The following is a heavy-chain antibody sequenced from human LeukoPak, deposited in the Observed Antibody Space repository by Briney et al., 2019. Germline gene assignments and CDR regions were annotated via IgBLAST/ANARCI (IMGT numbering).Heavy chain of an antibody. CDR3: ARESGSYLWRSWLNP. J-gene: IGHJ5*02. Sequence: SETLSLTCTVSGGSISNYYWNWIRQPPGKGLEWIGYIYNSGRTNYNPSLKSRVTISIDTSKNQFSLKVISVTAADTAIYYCARESGSYLWRSWLNPWGQGTLVTVSS. D-gene: IGHD3-16*01. V-gene: IGHV4-59*01. CDR1: GGSISNYY. CDR2: IYNSGRT.